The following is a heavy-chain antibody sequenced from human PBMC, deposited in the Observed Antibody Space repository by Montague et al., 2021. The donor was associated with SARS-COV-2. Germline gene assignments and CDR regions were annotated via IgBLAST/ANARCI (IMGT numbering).Heavy chain of an antibody. Sequence: SETLSLTCTVSGGSISSRSYYRGWIRQPPGKGLEWIGSIYYSGSTXYNPSLKSRVTISVDTSKNQFSLKLSSVTAADTAVYYCARLRGDYGGTYDTFDIWGQGTMVTVSS. CDR3: ARLRGDYGGTYDTFDI. J-gene: IGHJ3*02. D-gene: IGHD4-23*01. CDR1: GGSISSRSYY. CDR2: IYYSGST. V-gene: IGHV4-39*01.